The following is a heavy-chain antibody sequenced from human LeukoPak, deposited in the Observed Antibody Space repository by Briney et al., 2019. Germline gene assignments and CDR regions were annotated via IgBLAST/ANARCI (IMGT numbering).Heavy chain of an antibody. Sequence: GRSLRLSCAASEFTFSNYGMHWVRQAPGKGLEWVALIWYDGSNKYYADTVMGRFTISRDNSKNTLYLQMNRLRAEDTAVYYCARDSGSGSYCFDYWGQGTLVTVSS. J-gene: IGHJ4*02. CDR1: EFTFSNYG. CDR2: IWYDGSNK. D-gene: IGHD3-10*01. V-gene: IGHV3-33*08. CDR3: ARDSGSGSYCFDY.